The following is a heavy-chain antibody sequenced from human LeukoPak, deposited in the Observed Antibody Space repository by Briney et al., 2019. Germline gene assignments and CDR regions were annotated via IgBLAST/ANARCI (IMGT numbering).Heavy chain of an antibody. CDR3: ARGALGGSGSYFDY. V-gene: IGHV3-66*01. D-gene: IGHD3-10*01. CDR2: IYSGGST. J-gene: IGHJ4*02. CDR1: GFTVSSNY. Sequence: GGSLRLSCAASGFTVSSNYMSWVRQAPGKGLEWVSVIYSGGSTYYADSVKGRFTISRDNSKNMLYLQMNSLRAEDTAVYYCARGALGGSGSYFDYWGQGTLVTVSS.